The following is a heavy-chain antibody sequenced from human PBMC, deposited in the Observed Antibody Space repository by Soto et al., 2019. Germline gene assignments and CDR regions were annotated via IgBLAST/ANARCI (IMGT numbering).Heavy chain of an antibody. CDR1: GGSISNYY. D-gene: IGHD3-3*01. CDR3: ARGLQDFWSGPFDY. CDR2: IDTSGST. J-gene: IGHJ4*02. Sequence: PSETLSLTCTVSGGSISNYYCNWIRQPAGKGLEWIGRIDTSGSTNYNPSLKSRVTMSVDTSKQEFSLKLSSVTAADKALYYCARGLQDFWSGPFDYLGRGALLTVSS. V-gene: IGHV4-4*07.